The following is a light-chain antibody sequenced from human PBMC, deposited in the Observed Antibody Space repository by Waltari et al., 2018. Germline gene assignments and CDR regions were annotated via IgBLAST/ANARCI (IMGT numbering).Light chain of an antibody. CDR1: QSIGDS. V-gene: IGKV3-15*01. Sequence: EIVLTQSPATLSVSPGDRATLSCRASQSIGDSLAWYQHKPGQAPSLLIYGSYTRATGVPARFSGSGSGTEFTLTISSLQYDDFAVYYCQRYNNWPPWTFGQGTTVEIK. CDR2: GSY. J-gene: IGKJ1*01. CDR3: QRYNNWPPWT.